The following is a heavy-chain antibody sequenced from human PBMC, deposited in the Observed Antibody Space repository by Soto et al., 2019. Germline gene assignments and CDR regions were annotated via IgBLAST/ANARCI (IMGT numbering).Heavy chain of an antibody. CDR2: IYPGDSDT. CDR1: GYSFTSYW. V-gene: IGHV5-51*01. Sequence: GESLKISCKGSGYSFTSYWIGWVRQMPGKGLEWMGIIYPGDSDTRYSPSFQGQVTISADKSISTAYLQWSSLKASDTAMYYCARQVESTSVTQLYYFDYWGQGTLVTVSS. CDR3: ARQVESTSVTQLYYFDY. J-gene: IGHJ4*02. D-gene: IGHD4-17*01.